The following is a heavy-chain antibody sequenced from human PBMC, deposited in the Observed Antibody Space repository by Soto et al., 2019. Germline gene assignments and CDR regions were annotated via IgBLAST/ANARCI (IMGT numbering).Heavy chain of an antibody. CDR3: ARDRGVAPPVAGNTHYYYYMDV. V-gene: IGHV1-18*01. CDR2: ISAFNGNT. D-gene: IGHD6-19*01. J-gene: IGHJ6*03. CDR1: GYSFTNYG. Sequence: QDQLVQSGAEVKKPGASVTVSCKASGYSFTNYGVTWVRQAPGQGLEGMGWISAFNGNTHYAQNLQGRVTMTTDASTSKAYMELRSLRSDDTAVYYCARDRGVAPPVAGNTHYYYYMDVWGKGTTVTVSS.